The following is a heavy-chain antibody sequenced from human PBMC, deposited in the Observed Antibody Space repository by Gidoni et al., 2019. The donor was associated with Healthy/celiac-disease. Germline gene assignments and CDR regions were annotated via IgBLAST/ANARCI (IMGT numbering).Heavy chain of an antibody. Sequence: QVQLQQWGAGLLKPSETLSLTCAVYGGSFSGYYWSWIRQPPGKGLEWIGEINHSGSNNYNPSLKSRVTISVDTSKNQFSLKLSSVTAADTAVYYCARGLFWVYWGQGTLVTVSS. V-gene: IGHV4-34*01. D-gene: IGHD3-9*01. CDR2: INHSGSN. J-gene: IGHJ4*02. CDR1: GGSFSGYY. CDR3: ARGLFWVY.